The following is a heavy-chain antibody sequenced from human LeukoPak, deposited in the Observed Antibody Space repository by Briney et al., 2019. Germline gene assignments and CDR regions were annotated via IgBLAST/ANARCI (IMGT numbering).Heavy chain of an antibody. Sequence: GESLKISCKGSGYSFTSYWIGWVRQMPGKGLEWMGIIYPGDSDTRYSPSFQGQVTISADKSISTAYLQWSSLKASDTAMYYCARGRGSGSYYQGYYFDYWGQGTLVAVSS. CDR3: ARGRGSGSYYQGYYFDY. D-gene: IGHD3-10*01. V-gene: IGHV5-51*01. J-gene: IGHJ4*02. CDR2: IYPGDSDT. CDR1: GYSFTSYW.